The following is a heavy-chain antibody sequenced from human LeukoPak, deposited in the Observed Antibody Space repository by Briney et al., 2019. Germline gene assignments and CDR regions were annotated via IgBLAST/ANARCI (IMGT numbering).Heavy chain of an antibody. CDR1: GGTFSSYA. J-gene: IGHJ3*02. Sequence: SVTVSCKASGGTFSSYAISWVRQAPGQGLEWMGGIIPIFGTANYAQKFQGRVTITADKSTSTAYMELSSLRSEDTAVYYCAREYYGSGDNAFDIWGQGTMVTVSS. CDR2: IIPIFGTA. D-gene: IGHD3-10*01. V-gene: IGHV1-69*06. CDR3: AREYYGSGDNAFDI.